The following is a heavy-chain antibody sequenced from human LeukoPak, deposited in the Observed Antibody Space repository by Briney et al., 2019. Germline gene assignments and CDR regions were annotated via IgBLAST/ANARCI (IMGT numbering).Heavy chain of an antibody. CDR3: ARDRGAGSRFDY. Sequence: SETLSLTCAVSGYSISSGYYWGWIRQPAGKGLEWIGRIYTSGSTNYNPSLKSRVTVSVDTSKNQFSLKLSSVTAADTAVYYCARDRGAGSRFDYWGQGTLVTVSS. J-gene: IGHJ4*02. CDR1: GYSISSGYY. CDR2: IYTSGST. V-gene: IGHV4-61*02. D-gene: IGHD4-17*01.